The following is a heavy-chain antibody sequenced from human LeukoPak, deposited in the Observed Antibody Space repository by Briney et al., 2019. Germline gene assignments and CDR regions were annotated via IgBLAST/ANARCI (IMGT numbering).Heavy chain of an antibody. V-gene: IGHV3-33*01. Sequence: PGGSLRLSCAASGVTFCSYGMHWVRQAPGKGLEWVAVIWYDGSNKYYADSVKGRFTISRDNSKNTLYLQMNSLRAEDTAVYYCAIRGTTYYYGSGSFYYMDVWGKGTTVTVSS. D-gene: IGHD3-10*01. CDR2: IWYDGSNK. CDR1: GVTFCSYG. CDR3: AIRGTTYYYGSGSFYYMDV. J-gene: IGHJ6*03.